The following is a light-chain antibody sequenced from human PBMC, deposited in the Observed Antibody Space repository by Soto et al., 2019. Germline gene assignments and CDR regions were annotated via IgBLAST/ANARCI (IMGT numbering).Light chain of an antibody. V-gene: IGKV1-39*01. CDR2: SSS. CDR1: QNIADY. J-gene: IGKJ4*01. Sequence: DIQMTQSPSSLSASAGDTVTITCRASQNIADYLSWYQQKPGKAPKLLMSSSSTLHDGVSSRFSGDGSGTAFTLTITGLQPEDFATYYCLQTFSTHITFGGGTTVEVK. CDR3: LQTFSTHIT.